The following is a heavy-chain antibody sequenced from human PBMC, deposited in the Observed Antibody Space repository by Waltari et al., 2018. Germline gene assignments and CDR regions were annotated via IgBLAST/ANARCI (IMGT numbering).Heavy chain of an antibody. CDR1: GFPFSSYW. CDR3: AASVQLRGWFDP. V-gene: IGHV3-7*01. J-gene: IGHJ5*02. CDR2: IKQDGSEK. D-gene: IGHD4-4*01. Sequence: EVQLVESGGGLVQPGGSLRLSCAASGFPFSSYWMSWVRQAPGKGLEWVANIKQDGSEKYYVDSVKGRFTISRDNAKNSLYLQMNSLRAEDTAVYYCAASVQLRGWFDPWGQGTLVTVSS.